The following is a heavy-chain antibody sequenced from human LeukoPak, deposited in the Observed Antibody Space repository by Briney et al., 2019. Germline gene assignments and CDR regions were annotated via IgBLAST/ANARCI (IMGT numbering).Heavy chain of an antibody. Sequence: ASVTDSFMASGYTFTNYAIHWVRQAPGQRVECMGRINAGNGNTKYSQKFQGRVTITRDTSASTAYMEPSSLRSEHTAVYYCARDLNGYSSGWYYWGQGTLVTVSS. J-gene: IGHJ4*02. D-gene: IGHD6-19*01. CDR1: GYTFTNYA. V-gene: IGHV1-3*01. CDR3: ARDLNGYSSGWYY. CDR2: INAGNGNT.